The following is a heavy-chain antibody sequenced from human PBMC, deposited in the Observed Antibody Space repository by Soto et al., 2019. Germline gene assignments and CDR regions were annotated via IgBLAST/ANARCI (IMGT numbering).Heavy chain of an antibody. J-gene: IGHJ4*02. CDR3: ARGTRALITSFFAY. V-gene: IGHV4-59*01. CDR2: VHDSGST. CDR1: GGSITSYH. Sequence: SETLSLTCIVSGGSITSYHWSWIRQTPGKGLEWIGCVHDSGSTDYNPSLKGRVTMSLHTSKSQFSLNLSSVTAADSATYYCARGTRALITSFFAYWGQGIPVTVSS. D-gene: IGHD1-20*01.